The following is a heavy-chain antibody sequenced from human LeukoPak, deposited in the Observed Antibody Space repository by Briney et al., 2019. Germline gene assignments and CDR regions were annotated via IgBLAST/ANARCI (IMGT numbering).Heavy chain of an antibody. J-gene: IGHJ4*02. CDR1: GGSISSYY. Sequence: SETLSLTCTVSGGSISSYYWSWIRQPPGKGLEWVGYIYYSGSTNYNPSLKSRVTISVDTSKNQFSLKLSSVTAADTAVYYCARVHYDFWSGYYLDYWGQGTLVTVSS. D-gene: IGHD3-3*01. CDR2: IYYSGST. CDR3: ARVHYDFWSGYYLDY. V-gene: IGHV4-59*01.